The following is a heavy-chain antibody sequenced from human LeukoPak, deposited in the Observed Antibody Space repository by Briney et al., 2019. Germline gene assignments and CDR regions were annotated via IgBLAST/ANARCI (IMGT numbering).Heavy chain of an antibody. D-gene: IGHD6-6*01. CDR1: GFTFSSYA. Sequence: GGSLRLSCAASGFTFSSYAMSWVRQAPGKGLEWVAVISYDGSNKYYADSVKGRFTISRDNSKNTLYLQMNSLRAEDTAVYYCARAGSYSSSSEYWGQGTLVTVSS. CDR2: ISYDGSNK. CDR3: ARAGSYSSSSEY. V-gene: IGHV3-30-3*01. J-gene: IGHJ4*02.